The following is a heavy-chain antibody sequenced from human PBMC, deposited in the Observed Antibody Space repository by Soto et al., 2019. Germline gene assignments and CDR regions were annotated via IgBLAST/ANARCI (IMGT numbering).Heavy chain of an antibody. D-gene: IGHD1-1*01. CDR2: ISAQNGNT. J-gene: IGHJ4*02. CDR1: GYDFTTYG. V-gene: IGHV1-18*01. Sequence: QVHLVQSGAEVKNPGASVKVSCKGSGYDFTTYGITGVRQAPGQGLEWMAWISAQNGNTNSAPNLQGRVTVTRDTSTSTAYIELRSLRSDDTAVYYWARGRYGDYWGQGALVTVSS. CDR3: ARGRYGDY.